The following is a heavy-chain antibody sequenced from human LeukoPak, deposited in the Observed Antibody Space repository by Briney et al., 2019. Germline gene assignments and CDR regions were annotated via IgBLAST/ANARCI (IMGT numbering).Heavy chain of an antibody. D-gene: IGHD4-17*01. V-gene: IGHV4-59*01. J-gene: IGHJ4*02. Sequence: SETLSLTCTVSGGSISSYYWSWIRQPPGKGLEWIGYIYYSGSTNYNPSLKSRVTISVDTSKNQFSLKLSSVTAAATAVYYCARVIASYGDYVVGYFDYWGQGTLVTVSS. CDR2: IYYSGST. CDR3: ARVIASYGDYVVGYFDY. CDR1: GGSISSYY.